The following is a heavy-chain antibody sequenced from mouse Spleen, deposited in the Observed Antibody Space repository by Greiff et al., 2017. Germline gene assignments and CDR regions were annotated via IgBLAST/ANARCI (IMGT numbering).Heavy chain of an antibody. Sequence: QVQLQQPGAELVKPGASVKLSCKASGYTFTSYWMQWVKQRPGQGLEWIGEIDPSDSYTNYNQKFKGKATLTVDTSSSTAYMQLSSLTSEDSAVYYCAKRGGNYEGYYFDDWGQGTTLTVSS. CDR2: IDPSDSYT. J-gene: IGHJ2*01. CDR3: AKRGGNYEGYYFDD. D-gene: IGHD2-1*01. CDR1: GYTFTSYW. V-gene: IGHV1-50*01.